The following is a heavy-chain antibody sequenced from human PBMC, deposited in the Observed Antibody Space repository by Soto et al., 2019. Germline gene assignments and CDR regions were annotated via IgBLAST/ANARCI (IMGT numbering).Heavy chain of an antibody. V-gene: IGHV3-21*02. CDR2: ISSGGDYI. CDR3: AKDRRGVMDV. CDR1: GFTFSTYT. J-gene: IGHJ6*02. D-gene: IGHD3-10*01. Sequence: EVQLVESGGGLVNPGGSLRLSCAASGFTFSTYTINWVRQAPGKGLEWVSFISSGGDYIFYADSVKGRFTISRDNSKNTLYLQMNSLRAEDTAVYYCAKDRRGVMDVWGQGTTVTVSS.